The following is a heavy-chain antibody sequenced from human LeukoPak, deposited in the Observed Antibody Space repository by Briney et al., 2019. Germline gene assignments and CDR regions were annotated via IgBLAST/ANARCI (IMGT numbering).Heavy chain of an antibody. CDR1: GFTFSSYS. CDR2: MSSSSSYI. D-gene: IGHD3-9*01. CDR3: AREFDILTGYFMV. J-gene: IGHJ4*02. V-gene: IGHV3-21*01. Sequence: GGSLRLSCAASGFTFSSYSMNWVRQAPGKGLEWVSSMSSSSSYIYYADSVKGRFTISRDNAKNSLYLQMNSLRAEDTAVYYCAREFDILTGYFMVWGQGTLVTVSS.